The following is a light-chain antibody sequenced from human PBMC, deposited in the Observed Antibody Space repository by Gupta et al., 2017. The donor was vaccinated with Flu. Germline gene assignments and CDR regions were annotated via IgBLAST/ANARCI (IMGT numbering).Light chain of an antibody. CDR2: YND. CDR3: GTWDSSLNAVV. Sequence: QSVLTQPPSVSAAPCQKVPISCSGSGSNIGKDSVSWFQKLPGRAPKLLIHYNDKRPSGIPDRFSGSKSGTSATLDITGLQTGDEADYYCGTWDSSLNAVVFGGGTKLTVL. CDR1: GSNIGKDS. J-gene: IGLJ2*01. V-gene: IGLV1-51*01.